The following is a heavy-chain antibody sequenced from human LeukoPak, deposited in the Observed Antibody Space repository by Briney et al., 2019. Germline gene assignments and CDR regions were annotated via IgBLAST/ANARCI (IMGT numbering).Heavy chain of an antibody. CDR1: GGSFSGYY. J-gene: IGHJ5*02. CDR3: ARVSSSWYRDWFDP. Sequence: PSETLSLTCAVYGGSFSGYYWSWIRQPPGKGLEWIGEINHSGSTNYNPSLKSRVTISVDTSKNQFSLKLSSVTAADTAVYYCARVSSSWYRDWFDPWSQGTLVTVSS. V-gene: IGHV4-34*01. CDR2: INHSGST. D-gene: IGHD6-13*01.